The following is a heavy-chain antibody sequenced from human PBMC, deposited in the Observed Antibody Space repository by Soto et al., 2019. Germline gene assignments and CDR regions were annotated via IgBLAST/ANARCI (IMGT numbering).Heavy chain of an antibody. CDR2: INPYNGNT. V-gene: IGHV1-18*01. CDR3: ARDWLGIDY. D-gene: IGHD3-10*01. CDR1: GYTFTSYG. Sequence: QVQLVQSGAEVKKPGASVKVSCKASGYTFTSYGISWVRQAPGQGLEWMGWINPYNGNTNYAQKLQGRVTLTADTSTNTAYMVLRSLRSDDTAVYCCARDWLGIDYWGQGSLVTVSS. J-gene: IGHJ4*02.